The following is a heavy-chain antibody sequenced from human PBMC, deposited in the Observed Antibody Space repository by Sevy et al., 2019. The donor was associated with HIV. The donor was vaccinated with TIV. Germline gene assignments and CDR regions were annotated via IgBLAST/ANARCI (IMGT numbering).Heavy chain of an antibody. CDR2: ISYAGSNK. V-gene: IGHV3-30-3*01. CDR3: ARDVAFTTEYSYGMDV. D-gene: IGHD4-17*01. J-gene: IGHJ6*02. CDR1: GFMFSSYS. Sequence: GGSLRLSCAASGFMFSSYSVHWVRQAPGKGLEWVAVISYAGSNKYYADSVKGRFTIARDNAKNTLYLQMNSLRAEDTADYYCARDVAFTTEYSYGMDVWGQGTTVTVSS.